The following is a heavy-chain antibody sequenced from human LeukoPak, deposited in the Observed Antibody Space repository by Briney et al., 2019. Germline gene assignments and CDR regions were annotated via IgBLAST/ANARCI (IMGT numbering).Heavy chain of an antibody. V-gene: IGHV1-18*04. CDR3: ARGEFYYDL. CDR1: GYIFTSNS. CDR2: ISTFNGYT. J-gene: IGHJ4*02. D-gene: IGHD3-16*01. Sequence: ASVRVSCKPSGYIFTSNSITWVRQAPGQQLEWMGWISTFNGYTKYAQNLQGRITMTRDTPTRTVYLEMRNLRSDDTAVYFCARGEFYYDLWGQGTLVTVSS.